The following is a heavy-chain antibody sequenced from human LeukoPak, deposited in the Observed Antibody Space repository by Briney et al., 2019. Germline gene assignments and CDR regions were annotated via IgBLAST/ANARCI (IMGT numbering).Heavy chain of an antibody. CDR2: ISSSSYI. Sequence: GGSLRLSCAASGFTFSSYSMNRVRQAPGKGLEWVSSISSSSYIYYADSVKGRFTISRDNAKNSLYLQMNSLRAEDTAVYYCARVVAKDYDSSGYYPIYWGQGTLVTVSS. D-gene: IGHD3-22*01. CDR3: ARVVAKDYDSSGYYPIY. CDR1: GFTFSSYS. V-gene: IGHV3-21*01. J-gene: IGHJ4*02.